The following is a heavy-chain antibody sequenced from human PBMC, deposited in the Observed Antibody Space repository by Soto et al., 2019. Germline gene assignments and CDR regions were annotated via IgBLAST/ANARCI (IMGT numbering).Heavy chain of an antibody. D-gene: IGHD1-7*01. J-gene: IGHJ4*02. CDR2: IYYSGST. CDR1: GGSISSGGYY. CDR3: ARGWNWNYGYFDY. V-gene: IGHV4-31*03. Sequence: QVQLQESGPGLVKPSQTLSLTCTVSGGSISSGGYYWSWIRQHPGKGLEWIGYIYYSGSTYYNPSLKSRVTTSIDTSKNQFSLKLSSVTAADTAVNYCARGWNWNYGYFDYLGQGTLVTVSS.